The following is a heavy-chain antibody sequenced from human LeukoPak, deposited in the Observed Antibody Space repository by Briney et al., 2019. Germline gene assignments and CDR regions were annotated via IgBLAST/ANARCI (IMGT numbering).Heavy chain of an antibody. J-gene: IGHJ4*02. Sequence: GRSLRLSCAASGFTFSSYGMHWVRQAPGKGPEWVAVIWYDGSNKYYADSVKGRFIISRDNSKNTLYLQMNSLRAEDTAVYYCARDRVRWDYYDSSGYYHEGVDYWGQGTLVTVSS. CDR2: IWYDGSNK. D-gene: IGHD3-22*01. CDR3: ARDRVRWDYYDSSGYYHEGVDY. CDR1: GFTFSSYG. V-gene: IGHV3-33*01.